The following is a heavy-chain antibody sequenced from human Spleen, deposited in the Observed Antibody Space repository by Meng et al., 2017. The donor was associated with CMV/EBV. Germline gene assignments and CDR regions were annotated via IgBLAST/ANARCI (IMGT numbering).Heavy chain of an antibody. CDR1: GFTFSSYA. Sequence: ETLSLTCAASGFTFSSYAMSWVRQAPGKGLEWVSGIYGDGRTYYADFVKGRFTISRDDSKNTVFLQMDSLRAEDSAVYSCASGPFKNWGQGTLVTVSS. V-gene: IGHV3-53*01. CDR2: IYGDGRT. J-gene: IGHJ4*02. CDR3: ASGPFKN.